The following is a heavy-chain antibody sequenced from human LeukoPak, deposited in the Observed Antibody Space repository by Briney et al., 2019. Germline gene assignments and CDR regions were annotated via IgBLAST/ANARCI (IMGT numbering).Heavy chain of an antibody. D-gene: IGHD4-17*01. J-gene: IGHJ5*02. Sequence: ASVKVSCKASGGTFSSYAISWVRQAPGQGLEWMGRIIPILGIANYAQKFQGRVTITADKSTSTAYMELSSLRSEDTAVYYCARSASEFTVTTSGWFDPWGQGTLVTVSS. V-gene: IGHV1-69*04. CDR2: IIPILGIA. CDR3: ARSASEFTVTTSGWFDP. CDR1: GGTFSSYA.